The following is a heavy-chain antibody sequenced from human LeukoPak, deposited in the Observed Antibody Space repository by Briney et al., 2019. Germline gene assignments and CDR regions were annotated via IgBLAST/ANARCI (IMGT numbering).Heavy chain of an antibody. CDR2: IKEDGSEK. D-gene: IGHD2-8*01. CDR3: AKDRTRGFY. CDR1: GFTFSSYW. J-gene: IGHJ4*02. Sequence: GASLRLSCAASGFTFSSYWMSWVRQAPGKGLEWVAYIKEDGSEKYYVDSVKGRFTISRDNAKNSLYLQMNSLRAEGTAVYYCAKDRTRGFYWGQGTLVTVSS. V-gene: IGHV3-7*01.